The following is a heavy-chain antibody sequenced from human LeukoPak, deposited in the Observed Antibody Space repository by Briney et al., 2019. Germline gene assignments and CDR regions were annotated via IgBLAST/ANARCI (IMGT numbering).Heavy chain of an antibody. V-gene: IGHV4-38-2*02. Sequence: SETLSLTCTVSGYSISSGYYWGWIRQPPGKGLEWIGSIYHSGSTYYNPSLKSRVTISVDTSKNQFSLKLSSVTAADTAVYYCARDPPNGGYMDVWGKGTTVTVSS. D-gene: IGHD7-27*01. CDR3: ARDPPNGGYMDV. CDR2: IYHSGST. J-gene: IGHJ6*03. CDR1: GYSISSGYY.